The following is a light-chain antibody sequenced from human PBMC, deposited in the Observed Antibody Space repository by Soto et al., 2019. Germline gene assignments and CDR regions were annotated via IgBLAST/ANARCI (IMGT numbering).Light chain of an antibody. CDR2: DAS. CDR3: QQYDNLPYT. CDR1: QDISNY. V-gene: IGKV1-33*01. J-gene: IGKJ2*01. Sequence: DLQMTQSPSSLSASVGDRVTITCQASQDISNYLNWYQQKPGKAPKLLIYDASNLETGVPSRFSGSGSGTDFTFIISSVQTEDIATYYCQQYDNLPYTFGQGTKLAIK.